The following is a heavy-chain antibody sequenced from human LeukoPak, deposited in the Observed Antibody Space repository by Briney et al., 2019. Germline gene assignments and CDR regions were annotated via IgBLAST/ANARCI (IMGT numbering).Heavy chain of an antibody. V-gene: IGHV4-59*01. D-gene: IGHD6-13*01. Sequence: PSETLSLTCTVSGGSISNYYWSWIRQPPGKGLEWIGLIYYSGSTNYKPSLKSRVTISVDTSKNQFSLKLSSVTAADTALYYCARVSSNNWYNERGAFDIWGQGTMVTVSS. CDR1: GGSISNYY. CDR2: IYYSGST. CDR3: ARVSSNNWYNERGAFDI. J-gene: IGHJ3*02.